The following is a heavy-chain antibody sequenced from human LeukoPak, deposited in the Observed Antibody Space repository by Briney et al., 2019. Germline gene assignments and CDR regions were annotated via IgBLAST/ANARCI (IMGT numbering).Heavy chain of an antibody. V-gene: IGHV4-59*08. CDR1: GGSIGTYY. CDR2: IYVTGT. CDR3: ARHIGGGIEDMDV. D-gene: IGHD3-16*02. J-gene: IGHJ6*03. Sequence: SSETLSLTCTVSGGSIGTYYWSWIRQSPGKGLEWIGYIYVTGTRYNPYLQSRVTISVDRSRNQFFLKMSSVTAADTAVYYCARHIGGGIEDMDVWGKGTKVIVSS.